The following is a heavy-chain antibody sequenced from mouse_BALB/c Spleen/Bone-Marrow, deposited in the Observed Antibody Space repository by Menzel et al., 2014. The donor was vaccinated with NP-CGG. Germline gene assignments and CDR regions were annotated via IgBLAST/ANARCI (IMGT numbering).Heavy chain of an antibody. CDR2: ILPGSGST. Sequence: QVQLQQSGAELIKPGASVKISCKATGYTFSSYWIEWVKQRPGHGLEWIGEILPGSGSTNYNEKFKGKATFTADTSSNTAYMQLSSLTSEDSAVYYCAREDYYGSSYGDYWGQGTTITVSS. CDR3: AREDYYGSSYGDY. J-gene: IGHJ2*01. CDR1: GYTFSSYW. V-gene: IGHV1-9*01. D-gene: IGHD1-1*01.